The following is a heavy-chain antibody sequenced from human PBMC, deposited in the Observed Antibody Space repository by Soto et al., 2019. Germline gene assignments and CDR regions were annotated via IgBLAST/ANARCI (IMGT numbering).Heavy chain of an antibody. CDR3: ARDLLRASAYYYYGMDV. V-gene: IGHV3-30-3*01. J-gene: IGHJ6*02. CDR2: ISYDGSNK. CDR1: GFTFSSYA. Sequence: GGSLRLSCAASGFTFSSYAMHWVRRAPGKGLEWVAVISYDGSNKYYADSVKGRFTISRDNSKNTLYLQMNSLRAEDTAVYYCARDLLRASAYYYYGMDVWGQGTTVTVSS.